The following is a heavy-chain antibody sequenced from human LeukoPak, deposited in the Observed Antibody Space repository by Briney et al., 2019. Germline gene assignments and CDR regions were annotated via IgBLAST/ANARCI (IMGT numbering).Heavy chain of an antibody. CDR1: GYTFTNYG. V-gene: IGHV1-18*01. CDR3: ARDWGNSWPDAFGI. Sequence: GASVKVSCKASGYTFTNYGLSWVRQAPGQGLEWMGWISSYTGNTNYAQKLQGRVTMTTDTSTSTAYMELRSLRSDDTAVYYCARDWGNSWPDAFGIWGQGTMVTVSS. J-gene: IGHJ3*02. D-gene: IGHD6-13*01. CDR2: ISSYTGNT.